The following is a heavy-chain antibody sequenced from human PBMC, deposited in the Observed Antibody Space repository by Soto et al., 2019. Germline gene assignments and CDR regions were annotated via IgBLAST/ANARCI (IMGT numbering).Heavy chain of an antibody. CDR3: AKAALYSSTWETGKGYFVY. Sequence: EVQLLESGGGLVQPGGSLRLSCAASGLTFSSYAMTWVRQAPGKGLEWVSTISGSGGTTYYADSVKGRFTISRDNSKNTLYLQMNSLRAEDTALYYCAKAALYSSTWETGKGYFVYWGQGTLVTVSS. J-gene: IGHJ4*02. D-gene: IGHD6-13*01. V-gene: IGHV3-23*01. CDR2: ISGSGGTT. CDR1: GLTFSSYA.